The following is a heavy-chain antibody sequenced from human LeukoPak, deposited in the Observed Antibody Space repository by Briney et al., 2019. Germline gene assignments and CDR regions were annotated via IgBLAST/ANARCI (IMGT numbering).Heavy chain of an antibody. CDR2: IYDSGST. D-gene: IGHD6-13*01. V-gene: IGHV4-59*01. J-gene: IGHJ5*02. CDR3: AREAAAAGTNWFDP. Sequence: SETLSLTCTVSGGSISSYYWSWIRQPPGKGLEWIGYIYDSGSTNYNPSLKSRVTISVDTSKNQFSLKVSSVTAADTAVYYRAREAAAAGTNWFDPWGQGTLVTVSS. CDR1: GGSISSYY.